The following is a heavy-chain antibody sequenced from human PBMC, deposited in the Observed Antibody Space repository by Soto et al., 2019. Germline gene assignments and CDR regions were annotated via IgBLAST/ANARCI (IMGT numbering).Heavy chain of an antibody. V-gene: IGHV1-46*01. Sequence: ASVKVSCKASGYTFTSYYMHWVRQAPGQGLEWMGIINPSGGSTSYAQKFQGRVTMTRDTSTSTVYMELSSLRSEDTAVYYCARQYCSSTSCPYGMDVWGQGTPVTVYS. J-gene: IGHJ6*02. CDR2: INPSGGST. CDR3: ARQYCSSTSCPYGMDV. D-gene: IGHD2-2*01. CDR1: GYTFTSYY.